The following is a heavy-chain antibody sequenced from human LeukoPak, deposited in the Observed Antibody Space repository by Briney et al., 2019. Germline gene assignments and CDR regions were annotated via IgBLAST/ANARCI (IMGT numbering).Heavy chain of an antibody. Sequence: GRSLRLSCAASGFTFSSYGMHWVRQAPGKGLEWVAVIWYDGSNKYYADSVKGRFTISRDNSKNTLYLQMNSLRAEDTAVYYCAKSADIVATIDYWGQGTLVTVSS. J-gene: IGHJ4*02. CDR3: AKSADIVATIDY. CDR2: IWYDGSNK. V-gene: IGHV3-33*06. CDR1: GFTFSSYG. D-gene: IGHD5-12*01.